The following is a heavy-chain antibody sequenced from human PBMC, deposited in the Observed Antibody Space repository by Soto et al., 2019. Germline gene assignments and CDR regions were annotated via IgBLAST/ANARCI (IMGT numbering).Heavy chain of an antibody. CDR1: GGTFSSYA. Sequence: SVKVSCKVSGGTFSSYAISWVRQAPGQGLEWMGGIIPIFGTANYAQKFQGRVTITADESTSTAYMELSSLRSEDTAVYYCARGYYGSGSYYATYYYYYGMAVWGQGTTVTVSS. J-gene: IGHJ6*02. D-gene: IGHD3-10*01. CDR3: ARGYYGSGSYYATYYYYYGMAV. CDR2: IIPIFGTA. V-gene: IGHV1-69*13.